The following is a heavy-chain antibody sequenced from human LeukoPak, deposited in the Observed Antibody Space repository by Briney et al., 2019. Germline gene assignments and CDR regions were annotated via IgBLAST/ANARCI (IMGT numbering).Heavy chain of an antibody. J-gene: IGHJ4*02. CDR2: IYTSGST. CDR1: GGSISSYY. D-gene: IGHD2-15*01. CDR3: ARDHCSGGRCYASWYYFDY. Sequence: SETLSLTCTVSGGSISSYYWSWIRQPAGKGLEWIGRIYTSGSTNYNPSLKSRVTMSVDTSKNQFSLKLSSVTAADTAVYYCARDHCSGGRCYASWYYFDYWGQGTLVTVSS. V-gene: IGHV4-4*07.